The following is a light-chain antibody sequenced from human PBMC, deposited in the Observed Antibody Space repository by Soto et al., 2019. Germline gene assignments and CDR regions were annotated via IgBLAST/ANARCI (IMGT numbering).Light chain of an antibody. CDR1: QSLVYSDGNTY. V-gene: IGKV2-30*01. Sequence: VVMTQSPLSLPVTLGQPASISCRSSQSLVYSDGNTYLSWFQQRPGQSPRLLIYKVTTRDSGVXDXSSGSDSGTDFALIISRVEAEDVGVYSCVQATRSPFSFRRGTRREIK. CDR3: VQATRSPFS. CDR2: KVT. J-gene: IGKJ5*01.